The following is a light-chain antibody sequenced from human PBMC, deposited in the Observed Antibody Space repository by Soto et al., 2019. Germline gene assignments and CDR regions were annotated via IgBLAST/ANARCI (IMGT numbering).Light chain of an antibody. V-gene: IGKV1-5*03. CDR1: QTISNW. CDR2: KAS. CDR3: QQYNSYPYT. Sequence: DIQMTQSPSTLSASVGDGVTITCRASQTISNWLAWYQRKPGKAPDLLIYKASSLEIWVPSRFSGSGSGTEFTLTISSLQPDDFATYYCQQYNSYPYTFGQGTKLEIK. J-gene: IGKJ2*01.